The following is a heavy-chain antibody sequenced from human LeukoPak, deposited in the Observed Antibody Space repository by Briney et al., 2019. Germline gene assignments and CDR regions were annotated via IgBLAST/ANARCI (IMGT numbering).Heavy chain of an antibody. CDR2: IDQDGSEK. CDR3: ARLYDSNRDHSGYGY. CDR1: GFTFSSYW. D-gene: IGHD5-12*01. Sequence: QPGGSLRLSCAASGFTFSSYWMSWVRQAPGKGLEWVANIDQDGSEKYYVDSVRGRFTISRDNAKNSLFMQMNSLRVEGTAVYYCARLYDSNRDHSGYGYWGRGTLVTVSS. J-gene: IGHJ4*02. V-gene: IGHV3-7*02.